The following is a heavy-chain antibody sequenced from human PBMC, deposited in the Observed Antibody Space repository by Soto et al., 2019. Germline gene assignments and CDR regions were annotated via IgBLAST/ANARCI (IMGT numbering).Heavy chain of an antibody. Sequence: QVQLVQSGAEVKKPGSSVKVSCKASGGSFSSYAINWVRQAPGQGLEWMGGIIPFLGTANYAQKFQDRVTITADESTRTADMELSSLRSEDTAVYYCARDTAMAPRAYYYYYGMDVWGQGTTVTVSS. CDR2: IIPFLGTA. V-gene: IGHV1-69*11. CDR1: GGSFSSYA. D-gene: IGHD5-18*01. J-gene: IGHJ6*02. CDR3: ARDTAMAPRAYYYYYGMDV.